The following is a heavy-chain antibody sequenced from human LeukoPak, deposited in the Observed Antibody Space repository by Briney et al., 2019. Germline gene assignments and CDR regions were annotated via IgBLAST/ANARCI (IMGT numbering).Heavy chain of an antibody. D-gene: IGHD2-2*01. Sequence: SETLSLTCTVSGGSISSSSYYWGWIRQPPGKGLEWIGSIFYSGSTSYNPSLKSRVTVSVDTSKNQFSLKLTSVTAADTAVYYCARHGCSSTICHFDYWGQGTLVTVSS. CDR3: ARHGCSSTICHFDY. CDR2: IFYSGST. V-gene: IGHV4-39*01. J-gene: IGHJ4*02. CDR1: GGSISSSSYY.